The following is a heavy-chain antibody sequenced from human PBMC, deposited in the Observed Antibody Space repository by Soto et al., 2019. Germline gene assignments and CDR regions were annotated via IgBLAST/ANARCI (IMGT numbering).Heavy chain of an antibody. CDR2: IIPIYGTA. V-gene: IGHV1-69*13. CDR3: ARANWNYHTNGGMDV. D-gene: IGHD1-7*01. CDR1: GCTFISYA. Sequence: CAVKVTCKASGCTFISYAISSVRQAPGQGLEWVGGIIPIYGTANYAQKFQGRVTITADESTSTAYMELSSLRSEDTAVYYCARANWNYHTNGGMDVWGQGTTVTVSS. J-gene: IGHJ6*02.